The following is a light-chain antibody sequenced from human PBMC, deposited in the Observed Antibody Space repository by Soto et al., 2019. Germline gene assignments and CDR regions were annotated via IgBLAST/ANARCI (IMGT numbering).Light chain of an antibody. CDR2: RTS. V-gene: IGKV3-15*01. CDR3: QQYNNWPET. Sequence: DIVLTQSPATLSVSPGERVTLSCRASQSLSVNLAWYQRKPGQAPRLLIHRTSIRASGVPDRFSSSGAGTECSLTIRSLQSEEFAIYYCQQYNNWPETFGQGTKVEFK. J-gene: IGKJ1*01. CDR1: QSLSVN.